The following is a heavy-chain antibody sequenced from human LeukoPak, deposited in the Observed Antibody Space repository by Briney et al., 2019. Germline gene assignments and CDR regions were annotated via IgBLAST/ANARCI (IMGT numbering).Heavy chain of an antibody. CDR2: ISHRGST. J-gene: IGHJ4*02. Sequence: SETLSLTCAVYGGSFSGYYWSWIRQSPEKGLEWIGEISHRGSTNYNPSFQSRVTISVDTSKNHFSLKLTSVSAADTAVYYCARGRSTGWFLAHYFDNWGQGTLVTVSS. CDR3: ARGRSTGWFLAHYFDN. CDR1: GGSFSGYY. V-gene: IGHV4-34*01. D-gene: IGHD6-19*01.